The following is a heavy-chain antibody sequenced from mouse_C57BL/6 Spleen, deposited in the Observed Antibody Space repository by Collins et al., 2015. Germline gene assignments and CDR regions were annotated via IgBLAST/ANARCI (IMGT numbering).Heavy chain of an antibody. V-gene: IGHV9-3*01. J-gene: IGHJ1*03. D-gene: IGHD1-1*01. CDR3: ARYYYGSRDWYFDV. CDR1: GYTFTTYG. Sequence: QIQLVQSGPELKKPGETVKISCKASGYTFTTYGMSWVKQAPGKGLKWMGWINTYSGVPTYADDFKGRFAFSLETSASTAYLQINNLKNEDTATYFCARYYYGSRDWYFDVWGTGTTVTVPS. CDR2: INTYSGVP.